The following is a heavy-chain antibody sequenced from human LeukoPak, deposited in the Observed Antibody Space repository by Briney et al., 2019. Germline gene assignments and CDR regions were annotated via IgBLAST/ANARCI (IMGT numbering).Heavy chain of an antibody. Sequence: SVKVSCKASGGTFSSYAISWVRQAPGQGLEWMGRIILIFGTANYAQKFQGRVTITTDESTSTAYMELSSLRSEDTAVYYCASSVVEATSKNAPDYWGQGTLVTVSS. CDR1: GGTFSSYA. CDR3: ASSVVEATSKNAPDY. CDR2: IILIFGTA. J-gene: IGHJ4*02. D-gene: IGHD2-2*01. V-gene: IGHV1-69*05.